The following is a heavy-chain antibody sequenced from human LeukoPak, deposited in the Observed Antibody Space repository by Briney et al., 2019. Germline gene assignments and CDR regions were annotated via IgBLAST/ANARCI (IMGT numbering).Heavy chain of an antibody. Sequence: GGSLRLSCAVSGFTFSGFWMSWSRQAPGKGLEWVASINSDGSEGYYADVVKGRFTISRDNALNSLYLQMNSLRAEDTAIYYCARSIPYGTTWYGRSDYWGQGTLVTVSS. V-gene: IGHV3-7*03. CDR2: INSDGSEG. CDR1: GFTFSGFW. J-gene: IGHJ4*02. CDR3: ARSIPYGTTWYGRSDY. D-gene: IGHD6-13*01.